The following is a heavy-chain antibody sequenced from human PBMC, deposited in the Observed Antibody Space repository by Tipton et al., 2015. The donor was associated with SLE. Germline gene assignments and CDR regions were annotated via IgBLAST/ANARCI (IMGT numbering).Heavy chain of an antibody. CDR2: ISWNGGII. D-gene: IGHD2-2*01. Sequence: SLRLSCVASGFTFDDYAMHWVRQAPGKGLEWVSGISWNGGIIGYADSVKGRFTISRDNAKNSLYLQMNSLRADDTALYYCAKDRYCSSTSCYGEFDYWGQGTLVTASS. J-gene: IGHJ4*02. CDR1: GFTFDDYA. CDR3: AKDRYCSSTSCYGEFDY. V-gene: IGHV3-9*01.